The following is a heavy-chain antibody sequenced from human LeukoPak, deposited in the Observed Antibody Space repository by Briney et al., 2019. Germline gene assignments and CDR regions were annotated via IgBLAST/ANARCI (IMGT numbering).Heavy chain of an antibody. J-gene: IGHJ4*02. CDR1: GFTFSSYA. D-gene: IGHD3-16*01. Sequence: PGGSLSLSCAASGFTFSSYAMSWVRQAPGKGLEWVSAISGSGGSTYYADSVKGRFTISRDNSKNTLYLQMNSLRAEDTAVYYCAKDRDVWGSLLDYWGQGTLVTVSS. CDR3: AKDRDVWGSLLDY. V-gene: IGHV3-23*01. CDR2: ISGSGGST.